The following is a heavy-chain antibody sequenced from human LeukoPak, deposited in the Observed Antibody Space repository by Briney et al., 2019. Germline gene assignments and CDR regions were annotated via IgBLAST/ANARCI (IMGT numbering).Heavy chain of an antibody. Sequence: SETLSLTCTVSGGFISSYYWSWIRQPAGKGLEWIGRIYTSGSTNYNPSLKSRVTISVDTSKNQFSLKLSSVTAADTAVYYCARESFPTFYYDNRGYYFDFWGQGTLVTVSS. CDR2: IYTSGST. J-gene: IGHJ4*02. V-gene: IGHV4-4*07. CDR3: ARESFPTFYYDNRGYYFDF. CDR1: GGFISSYY. D-gene: IGHD3-22*01.